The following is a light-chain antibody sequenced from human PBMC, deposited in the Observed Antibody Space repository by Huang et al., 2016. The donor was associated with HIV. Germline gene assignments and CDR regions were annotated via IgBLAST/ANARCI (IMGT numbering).Light chain of an antibody. Sequence: DIQMTQSLSSLSAFIGDGVIISCRASQNISRYLNWYQQKPGKAPKLLIYTASSLQSGVPSRLSGSGSGTDFSLTITDLQPEDSATYYCQQSGRTPRTFGQGTKVEIK. CDR2: TAS. J-gene: IGKJ2*01. CDR3: QQSGRTPRT. V-gene: IGKV1-39*01. CDR1: QNISRY.